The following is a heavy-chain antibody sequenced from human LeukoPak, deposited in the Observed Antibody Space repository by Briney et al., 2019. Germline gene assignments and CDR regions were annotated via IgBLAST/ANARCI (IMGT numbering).Heavy chain of an antibody. CDR3: TLTTGTTVDY. CDR2: IKSKTDDGTT. Sequence: GGSLRLSCAASGFTFSNAWMSWVRQAPGKGLEWVGRIKSKTDDGTTDYAAPVKGRFTISRDDSKNTLYLQMNSLKTEDTAEYYCTLTTGTTVDYWGQGTLVAVSS. CDR1: GFTFSNAW. D-gene: IGHD1-1*01. V-gene: IGHV3-15*01. J-gene: IGHJ4*02.